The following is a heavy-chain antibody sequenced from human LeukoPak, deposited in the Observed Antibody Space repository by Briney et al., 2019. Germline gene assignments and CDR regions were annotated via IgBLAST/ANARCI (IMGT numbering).Heavy chain of an antibody. Sequence: SETLSLTCTVSGGSISGSGYYWGWIRQPPGKGLEWIASIYYSGSTYYNPSLKSRVTISVDTSKNQLSLKLSSLTAADTAVYYCARHEYSGSYYGLSWFDPWGQGTLVTVSS. J-gene: IGHJ5*02. D-gene: IGHD1-26*01. V-gene: IGHV4-39*01. CDR2: IYYSGST. CDR3: ARHEYSGSYYGLSWFDP. CDR1: GGSISGSGYY.